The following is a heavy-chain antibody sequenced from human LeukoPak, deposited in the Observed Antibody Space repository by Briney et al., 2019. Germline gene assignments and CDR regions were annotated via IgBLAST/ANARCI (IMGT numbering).Heavy chain of an antibody. CDR3: TTRLPYWGSLADIHY. D-gene: IGHD7-27*01. CDR1: GFTFSSYS. Sequence: GGSLRLSCAASGFTFSSYSMNWVRQAPGKGLEWVGRIKSKTDGGTTDYAAPVKGRFTISRDDSKNTLYLQMNSLKTEDTAVYYCTTRLPYWGSLADIHYWGQGTLVTVSS. J-gene: IGHJ4*02. CDR2: IKSKTDGGTT. V-gene: IGHV3-15*01.